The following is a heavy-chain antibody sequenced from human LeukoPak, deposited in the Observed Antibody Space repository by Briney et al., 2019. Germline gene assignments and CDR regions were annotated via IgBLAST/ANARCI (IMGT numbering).Heavy chain of an antibody. J-gene: IGHJ6*04. CDR1: GFTFSSYE. D-gene: IGHD3-10*02. CDR2: ISSSGSTI. CDR3: AELGITMIGGV. V-gene: IGHV3-48*03. Sequence: GGSLRLSCAASGFTFSSYEMNWVREAPGKGLEWVSYISSSGSTIYYADSVKGRFTISRDNAKNSLYLQMNSLRAEDTVVYYCAELGITMIGGVWGKGTTVTISS.